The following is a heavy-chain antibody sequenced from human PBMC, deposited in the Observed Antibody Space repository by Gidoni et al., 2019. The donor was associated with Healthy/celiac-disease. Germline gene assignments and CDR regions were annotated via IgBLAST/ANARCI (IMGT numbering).Heavy chain of an antibody. CDR3: ARDRDDFWSGYPEWFDP. Sequence: QVQLVESGGGVVQPGRSLRLSCAASGFTFSSYGMHWVRQAPGKGLEWVAVIWYDGSNKYYADSVKGRFTISRDNSKNTLYLQMNSLRAEDTAVYYCARDRDDFWSGYPEWFDPWGQGTLVTVSS. CDR1: GFTFSSYG. J-gene: IGHJ5*02. V-gene: IGHV3-33*01. D-gene: IGHD3-3*01. CDR2: IWYDGSNK.